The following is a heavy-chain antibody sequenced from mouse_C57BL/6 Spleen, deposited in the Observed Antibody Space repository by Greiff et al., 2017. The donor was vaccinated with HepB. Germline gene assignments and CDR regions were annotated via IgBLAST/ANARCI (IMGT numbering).Heavy chain of an antibody. CDR1: GYTFTSYW. V-gene: IGHV1-55*01. D-gene: IGHD3-2*02. J-gene: IGHJ3*01. CDR2: IYPGSGST. Sequence: QVHVKQPGAELVKPGASVKMSCKASGYTFTSYWITWGKQRPGQGLEWIGDIYPGSGSTNYNEKFKSKATLTVDTSSSTAYMQLSSLTSEDSAVYYCARDGTAQATPFAYWGQGTLVTVSA. CDR3: ARDGTAQATPFAY.